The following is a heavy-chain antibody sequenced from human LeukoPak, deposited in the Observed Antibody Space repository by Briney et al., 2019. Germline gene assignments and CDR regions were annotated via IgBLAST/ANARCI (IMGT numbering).Heavy chain of an antibody. CDR3: ARGGIVVVPAAIY. V-gene: IGHV3-74*01. CDR2: INSDGSST. D-gene: IGHD2-2*01. Sequence: GGSLRLSRAASGFTFSSYWMHWVRQAPGKGLVWVSRINSDGSSTSYADSVKGRFTISRDNAKNTLYLQMNSLRAEDTAVYYCARGGIVVVPAAIYWGQGTLVTVSS. CDR1: GFTFSSYW. J-gene: IGHJ4*02.